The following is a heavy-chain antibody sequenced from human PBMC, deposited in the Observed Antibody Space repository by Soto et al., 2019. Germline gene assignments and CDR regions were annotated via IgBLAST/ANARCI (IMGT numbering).Heavy chain of an antibody. CDR2: IYYSGST. D-gene: IGHD3-22*01. J-gene: IGHJ5*02. CDR1: GGSISSSSYY. CDR3: ARHRHGWLLPFDP. Sequence: SETLSLTCTVSGGSISSSSYYWGWIRQPPGKGLEWIGSIYYSGSTYYNPSLKSRVTISVDTSKNQFSLKLSSVTAADTAVYYCARHRHGWLLPFDPWGQGTLVTVSS. V-gene: IGHV4-39*01.